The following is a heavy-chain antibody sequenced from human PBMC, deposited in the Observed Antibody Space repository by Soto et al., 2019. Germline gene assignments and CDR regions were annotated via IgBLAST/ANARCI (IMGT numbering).Heavy chain of an antibody. CDR2: IYATGKT. V-gene: IGHV4-30-2*06. J-gene: IGHJ6*02. Sequence: PSETLSLTCAVSGASMSSGGHSWSWIRQSPGKGLEWIGCIYATGKTYYNPSLRSRVTIPVDTSNNLFSLNVTSVTAADTAVYYCARAPPGPSPRWDVWGQGTTVTVSS. CDR3: ARAPPGPSPRWDV. D-gene: IGHD3-10*01. CDR1: GASMSSGGHS.